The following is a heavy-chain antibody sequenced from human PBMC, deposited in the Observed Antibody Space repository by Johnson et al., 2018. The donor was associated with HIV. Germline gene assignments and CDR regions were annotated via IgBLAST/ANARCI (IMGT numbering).Heavy chain of an antibody. V-gene: IGHV3-9*01. D-gene: IGHD1-26*01. Sequence: VQLVESGGGLVQPGRSLRLSCAASGFTFDDYAMHWVRQAPGKGLEWVSGISWNRGSIGYADSVKGRFTISRDNAKNSRYLQMNSLRAEDTAVYYCTKDPGRRELRRDAFDIWGQGTMVTVSS. CDR2: ISWNRGSI. J-gene: IGHJ3*02. CDR3: TKDPGRRELRRDAFDI. CDR1: GFTFDDYA.